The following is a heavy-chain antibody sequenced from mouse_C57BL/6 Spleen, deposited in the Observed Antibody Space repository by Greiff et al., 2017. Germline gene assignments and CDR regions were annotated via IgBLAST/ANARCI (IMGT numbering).Heavy chain of an antibody. J-gene: IGHJ4*01. D-gene: IGHD1-1*01. CDR1: GYTFTSYW. CDR2: IHPNSGST. V-gene: IGHV1-64*01. Sequence: QVQLQQSGAELVKPGASVKLSCKASGYTFTSYWMHWVKQRPGQGLEWIGMIHPNSGSTNYNEKFKSKATLTVDKSSSTAYMQLSSLTSEDSAVYYCARVLYYYGSSLYAMDYWGQGTSVTVSS. CDR3: ARVLYYYGSSLYAMDY.